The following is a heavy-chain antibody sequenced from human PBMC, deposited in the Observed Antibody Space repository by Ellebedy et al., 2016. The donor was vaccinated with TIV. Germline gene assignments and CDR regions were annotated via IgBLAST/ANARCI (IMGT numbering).Heavy chain of an antibody. D-gene: IGHD4-11*01. J-gene: IGHJ5*02. CDR1: GGTFGNDA. Sequence: AASVKISCKASGGTFGNDAITWVRQAPGQGLEWMGGSLPIFDSATYAQQFQGRVTITADKSTNTAYMELRVLSFEDTAVYYCAREYSLHNWFDPWGQGTLVTVSS. CDR3: AREYSLHNWFDP. V-gene: IGHV1-69*06. CDR2: SLPIFDSA.